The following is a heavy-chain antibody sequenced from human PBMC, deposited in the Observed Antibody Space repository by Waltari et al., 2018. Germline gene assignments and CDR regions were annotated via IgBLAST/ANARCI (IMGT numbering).Heavy chain of an antibody. CDR1: GFTFSSYA. D-gene: IGHD6-19*01. Sequence: EVQLLESGGGLVQPGGSLRLSCAASGFTFSSYALRWGRQAPGKGLEWVSAISGSGGSTYYADSVKGRFTISRDNSKNTLYLQMNSLRAEDTAVYYCAKEEGDGSGWYDYWGQGTLVTVSS. CDR3: AKEEGDGSGWYDY. CDR2: ISGSGGST. J-gene: IGHJ4*02. V-gene: IGHV3-23*01.